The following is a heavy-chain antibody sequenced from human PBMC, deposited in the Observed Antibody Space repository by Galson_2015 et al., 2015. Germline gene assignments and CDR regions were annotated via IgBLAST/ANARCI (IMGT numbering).Heavy chain of an antibody. Sequence: SLRLSCAASGFTVATHYMSWVRQAPGKGLEWVSVIYSDGSSFYGDSVTGRFAISRDSSKNALYLQMNSLRAEDTAVYYCARAPLRDYGDSLDYWGQGALVTVSS. CDR3: ARAPLRDYGDSLDY. CDR1: GFTVATHY. D-gene: IGHD4-17*01. CDR2: IYSDGSS. V-gene: IGHV3-53*01. J-gene: IGHJ4*02.